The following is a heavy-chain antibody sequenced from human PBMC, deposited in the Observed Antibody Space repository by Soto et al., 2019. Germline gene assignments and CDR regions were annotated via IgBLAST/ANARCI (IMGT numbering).Heavy chain of an antibody. CDR1: GFTFSDHY. Sequence: GGSLRLSCAASGFTFSDHYMSWIRQAPGKGLEWVSYISSSSSYTNYADSVKGRFTISRDNAKNSLYLQMNSLRAEDTAVYYCASLYDSSGYFDYWGQGTLVTVSS. CDR2: ISSSSSYT. V-gene: IGHV3-11*06. J-gene: IGHJ4*02. D-gene: IGHD3-22*01. CDR3: ASLYDSSGYFDY.